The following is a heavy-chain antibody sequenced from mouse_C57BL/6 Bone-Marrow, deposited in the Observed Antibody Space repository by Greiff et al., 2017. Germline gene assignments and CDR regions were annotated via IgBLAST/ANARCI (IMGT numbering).Heavy chain of an antibody. CDR3: AMQDYYGSSPYYCDY. J-gene: IGHJ2*01. V-gene: IGHV1-74*01. CDR2: IHPSDSDT. Sequence: QVQLQQPGAELVKPGASVKVSCKASGYTFTSYWMHWVKQRPGQGLEWIGRIHPSDSDTNYNQKFKGKATLTVDKSSSTAYMQLSSLTSEDSAVYYCAMQDYYGSSPYYCDYWGQGTTLTVSS. D-gene: IGHD1-1*01. CDR1: GYTFTSYW.